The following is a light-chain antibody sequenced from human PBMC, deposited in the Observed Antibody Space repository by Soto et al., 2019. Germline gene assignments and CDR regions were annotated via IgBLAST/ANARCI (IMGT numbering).Light chain of an antibody. V-gene: IGLV2-14*01. CDR1: SSDVGGYNY. J-gene: IGLJ1*01. Sequence: QSVLTQPASVSGSPGQSINISCTGTSSDVGGYNYVSWYQQHPGKAPKLMIYEVSNRPSGVSNRFSGSKSGNTASLTISGLQAEDEADYYCSSYTSSSTYVFGTGTKVT. CDR2: EVS. CDR3: SSYTSSSTYV.